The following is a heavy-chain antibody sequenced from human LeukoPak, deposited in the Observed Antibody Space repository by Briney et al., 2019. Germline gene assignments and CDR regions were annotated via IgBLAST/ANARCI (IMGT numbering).Heavy chain of an antibody. CDR2: INHNGNVN. CDR3: ARGGGLDV. V-gene: IGHV3-7*03. D-gene: IGHD3-16*01. Sequence: GGSLRLSCAASGFTFSTSWMNWARQAPGKGLEWVASINHNGNVNYYVDSVKGRFTISRDNAKNSLYLQMSNLRAEDTAVYFCARGGGLDVWGQGATVTVSS. J-gene: IGHJ6*02. CDR1: GFTFSTSW.